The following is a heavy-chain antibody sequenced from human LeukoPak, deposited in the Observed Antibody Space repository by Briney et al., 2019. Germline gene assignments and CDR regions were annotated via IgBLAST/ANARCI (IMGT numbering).Heavy chain of an antibody. D-gene: IGHD6-13*01. CDR1: GFTFSRYG. CDR2: ISYDENNK. Sequence: GGSLRLSCAASGFTFSRYGMHWARQAPGKGLEWVAIISYDENNKYYADSVKGRFTISRDNSKNTLYLQMNSLRAEDTAVYYCAKDGEVRRGSTWDFDYWGQGTLVTVSS. CDR3: AKDGEVRRGSTWDFDY. V-gene: IGHV3-30*18. J-gene: IGHJ4*02.